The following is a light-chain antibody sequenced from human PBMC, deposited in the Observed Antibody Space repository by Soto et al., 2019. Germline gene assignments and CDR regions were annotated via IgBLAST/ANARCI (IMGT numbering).Light chain of an antibody. V-gene: IGLV2-11*01. CDR3: CSYGGSYTWV. J-gene: IGLJ3*02. CDR2: DVS. Sequence: QSALTQPRSVSGSPGQSVTISCSASSSDVGGFTYVSWYQQHPGTAPKLQIYDVSQRPSGVPDRFSGSKSGYTASLTISGLQAEDEADYYCCSYGGSYTWVFGGGTKVTVL. CDR1: SSDVGGFTY.